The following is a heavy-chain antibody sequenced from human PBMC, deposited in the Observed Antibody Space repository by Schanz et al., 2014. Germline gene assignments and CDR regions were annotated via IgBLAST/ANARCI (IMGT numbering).Heavy chain of an antibody. CDR3: ARVALPGYSSPRDAFDI. J-gene: IGHJ3*02. D-gene: IGHD5-18*01. V-gene: IGHV3-21*01. Sequence: DVQLLESGGGLVQPGGSLRLSCAASGFNFSSYSLNWVRQAPGKGLEWVSSISYGTSYIYYAESVKGRFTISRDNAKNSLYLQMNGLRAEDTAVYYCARVALPGYSSPRDAFDIWGQGTMVTVSS. CDR2: ISYGTSYI. CDR1: GFNFSSYS.